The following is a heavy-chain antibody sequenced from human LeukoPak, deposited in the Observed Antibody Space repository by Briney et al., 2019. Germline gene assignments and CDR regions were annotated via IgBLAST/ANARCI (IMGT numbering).Heavy chain of an antibody. D-gene: IGHD4-17*01. CDR3: ARGNTVTTAHYYYYYMDV. Sequence: GGSLRLSCAASGFTFSSYAMHWVRQAPGKGLEWVAVISYDGSNKYYADSVKGRFTISRDNSKNTLYLQMNSLRAEDTAVYYCARGNTVTTAHYYYYYMDVWGKGTTVTVSS. CDR1: GFTFSSYA. V-gene: IGHV3-30*04. J-gene: IGHJ6*03. CDR2: ISYDGSNK.